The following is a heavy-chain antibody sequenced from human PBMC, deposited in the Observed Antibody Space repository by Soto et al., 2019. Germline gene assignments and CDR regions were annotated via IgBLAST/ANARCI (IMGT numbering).Heavy chain of an antibody. CDR3: ARGIESKAAAPPFDP. J-gene: IGHJ5*02. V-gene: IGHV1-3*01. CDR1: GYTFTANA. Sequence: QVQLVQSGAEVKKPGASVKISCKASGYTFTANALHWVRQGPGQRLEWMGWINPDKGNTKYSQNFQGRVTFNRDTSERTAYMEMSHLRSEDTAEYYCARGIESKAAAPPFDPWGQGSLVTVSS. D-gene: IGHD6-13*01. CDR2: INPDKGNT.